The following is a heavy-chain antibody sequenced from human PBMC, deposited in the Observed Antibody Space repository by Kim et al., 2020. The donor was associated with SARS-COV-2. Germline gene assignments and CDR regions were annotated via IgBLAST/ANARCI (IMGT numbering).Heavy chain of an antibody. J-gene: IGHJ4*02. V-gene: IGHV3-23*01. CDR1: GFTFSSYA. CDR2: ISGSGGST. CDR3: AKGPYCSSTSCYGGAGGY. D-gene: IGHD2-2*01. Sequence: GGSLRLSCAASGFTFSSYAMSWVRQAPGKGLEWVSAISGSGGSTYYADSVKGRFTISRDNSKNTLYLQMNSLRAEDTAVYYCAKGPYCSSTSCYGGAGGYWGQGTLVTVSS.